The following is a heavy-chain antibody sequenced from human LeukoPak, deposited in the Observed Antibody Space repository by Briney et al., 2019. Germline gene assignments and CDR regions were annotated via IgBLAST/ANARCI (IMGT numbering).Heavy chain of an antibody. V-gene: IGHV3-9*01. CDR3: AKDMAAYYYASGNIDY. D-gene: IGHD3-10*01. CDR1: GFTFDDYA. J-gene: IGHJ4*02. Sequence: PGGSLRLSCAASGFTFDDYAMHWVRQAPGKGLEWVSGISWKSGSIDYADSVKGRFTISRDNAKNSLYLQMNSLRAEDTALYYCAKDMAAYYYASGNIDYWGQGTLVTVSS. CDR2: ISWKSGSI.